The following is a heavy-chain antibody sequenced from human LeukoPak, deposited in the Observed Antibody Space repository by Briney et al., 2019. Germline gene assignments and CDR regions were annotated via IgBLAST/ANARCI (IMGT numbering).Heavy chain of an antibody. J-gene: IGHJ5*02. CDR1: GGSFSGYY. Sequence: SETLSLTCAVYGGSFSGYYWSWIRQPPGKGLEWIGEINHSGSTNYNPSLKSRVTISVDTSKNQFSLKLSSVTAADTAVYYCARHRRRDQDSYGYFWFDPWGQGTLVTVSS. CDR2: INHSGST. D-gene: IGHD5-18*01. CDR3: ARHRRRDQDSYGYFWFDP. V-gene: IGHV4-34*01.